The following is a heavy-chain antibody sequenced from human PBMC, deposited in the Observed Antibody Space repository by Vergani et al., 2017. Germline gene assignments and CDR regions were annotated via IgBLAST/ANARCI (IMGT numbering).Heavy chain of an antibody. CDR1: GFSFKTYW. V-gene: IGHV3-74*03. CDR3: VRTEYCTGIAYNSRIDA. D-gene: IGHD2-8*02. CDR2: IDEYGNRA. Sequence: EVQLVESGGGLVQSGGSLRLSCVASGFSFKTYWMHWVRQAPGKGLMWVARIDEYGNRATYGDFETGRFTISRDNAKDMVFLQMNNLRVDAAGVYYCVRTEYCTGIAYNSRIDAWGQGALVTVSS. J-gene: IGHJ5*02.